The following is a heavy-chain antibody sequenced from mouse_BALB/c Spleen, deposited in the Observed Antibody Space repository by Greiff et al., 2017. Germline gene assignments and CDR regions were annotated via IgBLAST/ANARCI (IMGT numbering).Heavy chain of an antibody. J-gene: IGHJ3*01. CDR3: ARGLYDGPFAY. CDR2: IWAGGST. D-gene: IGHD2-12*01. CDR1: GFSLTSYG. V-gene: IGHV2-9*02. Sequence: VKLQESGPGLVAPSQSLSITCTVSGFSLTSYGVHWVRQPPGKGLEWLGVIWAGGSTNYNSALMSRLSISKDNSKSQVFLKMNSLQTDDTAMYYCARGLYDGPFAYWGQGTLVTVSA.